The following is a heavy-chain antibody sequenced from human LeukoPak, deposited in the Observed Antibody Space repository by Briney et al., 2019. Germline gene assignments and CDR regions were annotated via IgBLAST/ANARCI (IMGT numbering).Heavy chain of an antibody. CDR1: GFSFSAYW. Sequence: GGSLRLSCAASGFSFSAYWMTWVRQAPGTGLEWVANIDPAGSETYYVDPVKGRFSISRDNAKNLVYLQMNSLRAEDTAVYHCARFGYVAAVDVWGQGTPVTVS. D-gene: IGHD2-15*01. J-gene: IGHJ4*02. CDR2: IDPAGSET. V-gene: IGHV3-7*01. CDR3: ARFGYVAAVDV.